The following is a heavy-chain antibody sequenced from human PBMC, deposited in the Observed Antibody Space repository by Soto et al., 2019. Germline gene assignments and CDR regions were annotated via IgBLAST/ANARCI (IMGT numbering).Heavy chain of an antibody. D-gene: IGHD3-16*02. Sequence: PGGSLRLSCAASGFTFSSYSMNWVRQAPGKGLEWVSSISSVSRYIYYADSVKGRFTISRDNAKNSLYLQMNSLRAEDTSVYYCANAEHPRRSIGFDYWGQGTLVTVSS. V-gene: IGHV3-21*01. J-gene: IGHJ4*02. CDR1: GFTFSSYS. CDR2: ISSVSRYI. CDR3: ANAEHPRRSIGFDY.